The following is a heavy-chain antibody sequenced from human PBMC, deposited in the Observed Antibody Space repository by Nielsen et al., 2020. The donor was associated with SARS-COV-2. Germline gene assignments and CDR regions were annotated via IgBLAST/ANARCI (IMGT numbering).Heavy chain of an antibody. J-gene: IGHJ6*02. CDR3: ARDMGGVKQWLEIIYYYYYGMDV. CDR1: GFPVSNKY. Sequence: GESLKISCAASGFPVSNKYMSWVRQAPGKGLEWVSILYSGGYTYYADSVKGRFTISRDNSKNTLSLQMNSLRVDDTAVYYCARDMGGVKQWLEIIYYYYYGMDVWGQGTTVTVSS. V-gene: IGHV3-66*01. CDR2: LYSGGYT. D-gene: IGHD6-19*01.